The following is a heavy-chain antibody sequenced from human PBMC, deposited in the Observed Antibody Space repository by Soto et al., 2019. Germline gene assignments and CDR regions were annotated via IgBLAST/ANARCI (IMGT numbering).Heavy chain of an antibody. V-gene: IGHV3-48*03. Sequence: EVRLVESGGGLVQPGGSLRLSCTASGFTVSSCEMNWVRQAPGKGLEWVSYINTGGVTIYADSVKGRFTISRDNAQNSLLLQMNSLRAEDTAVYYCTRDKGEKVAYGMDVWGQGTTVTVSS. CDR2: INTGGVTI. CDR1: GFTVSSCE. D-gene: IGHD3-16*01. J-gene: IGHJ6*02. CDR3: TRDKGEKVAYGMDV.